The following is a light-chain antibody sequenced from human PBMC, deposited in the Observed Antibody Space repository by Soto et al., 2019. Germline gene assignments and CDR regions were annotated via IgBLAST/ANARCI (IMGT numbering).Light chain of an antibody. Sequence: DIQMTQSPSSLSASVGDRVTITCQASQDTRKYLDWYQQKPGKAPKVLIYDASNLETGVPSRFSGSGSGTHFTLTISSLQPEDFAVYYCQQYRDLPITFGQGTRLEIK. V-gene: IGKV1-33*01. CDR3: QQYRDLPIT. CDR2: DAS. J-gene: IGKJ5*01. CDR1: QDTRKY.